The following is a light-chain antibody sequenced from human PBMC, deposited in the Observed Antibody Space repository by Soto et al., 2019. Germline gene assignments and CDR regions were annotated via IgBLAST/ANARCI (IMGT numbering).Light chain of an antibody. CDR2: AAS. CDR1: QGINNW. Sequence: DIQMTQSPSSVSASVGDRVTITCLASQGINNWLAWFQQKPGKAPQFLIQAASNLQSGVPSRFSGSGPGTEFILSINSLQPEDIATYYCLQVSSFPRTFGQGTKVDIK. J-gene: IGKJ1*01. V-gene: IGKV1-12*01. CDR3: LQVSSFPRT.